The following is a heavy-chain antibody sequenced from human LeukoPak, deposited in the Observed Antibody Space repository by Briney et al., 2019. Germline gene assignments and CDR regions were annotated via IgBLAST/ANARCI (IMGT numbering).Heavy chain of an antibody. D-gene: IGHD3-3*01. V-gene: IGHV1-2*02. Sequence: ASVKVSCKASGYTFTGYYMHWVRQAPGQGLEWMGWINPNSGGTNYAQKFQGGVTMTRDTSISTAYMELSRLRSDDTAVYYCASPITIFGVVIPLDYWGQGTLVTVSS. J-gene: IGHJ4*02. CDR3: ASPITIFGVVIPLDY. CDR2: INPNSGGT. CDR1: GYTFTGYY.